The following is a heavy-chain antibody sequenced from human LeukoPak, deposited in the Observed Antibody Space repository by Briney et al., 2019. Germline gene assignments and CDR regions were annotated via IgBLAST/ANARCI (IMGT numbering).Heavy chain of an antibody. CDR2: ISHDGNAI. Sequence: GGSLRLSCAGSGFTLRNSELHWVRQAPGKGLDWVSCISHDGNAIYYADSVKGRFTISRDNAKNSLYLEMNSLRVEDTAVYYCTRGGDVWGQGTTVTVSS. J-gene: IGHJ6*02. CDR1: GFTLRNSE. CDR3: TRGGDV. V-gene: IGHV3-48*03. D-gene: IGHD3-10*01.